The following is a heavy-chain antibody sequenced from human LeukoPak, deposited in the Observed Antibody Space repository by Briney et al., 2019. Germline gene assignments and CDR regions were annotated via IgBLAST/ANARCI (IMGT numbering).Heavy chain of an antibody. J-gene: IGHJ4*02. V-gene: IGHV1-46*01. CDR3: ARDDVDGYNFTFDY. Sequence: GASVKVSCKASGYTFTSYDINWVRQATGQGLEWMGIINPSGGSTSYAQKFQGRVTMTRDTSTSTVYMELSSLRSEDTAVYYCARDDVDGYNFTFDYWGQGTLVTVSS. CDR1: GYTFTSYD. CDR2: INPSGGST. D-gene: IGHD5-24*01.